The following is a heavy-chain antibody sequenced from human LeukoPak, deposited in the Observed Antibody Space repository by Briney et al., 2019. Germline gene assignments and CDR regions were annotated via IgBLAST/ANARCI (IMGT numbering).Heavy chain of an antibody. J-gene: IGHJ4*02. CDR3: AELPPPFYDSRGYPLDY. D-gene: IGHD3-22*01. CDR1: GFTFDDYA. Sequence: GGSLRLSCAASGFTFDDYAMHWVRQAPGKGLEWVSLISGDGGSTYYADSVKGRFTISRDNSKNSLYLQMNSQRTEDTALYYCAELPPPFYDSRGYPLDYWGQGTLVTVSS. CDR2: ISGDGGST. V-gene: IGHV3-43*02.